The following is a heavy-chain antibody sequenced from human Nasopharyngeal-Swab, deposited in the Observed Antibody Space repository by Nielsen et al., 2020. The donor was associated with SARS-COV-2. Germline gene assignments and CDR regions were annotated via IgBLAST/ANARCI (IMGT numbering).Heavy chain of an antibody. Sequence: GESLKISCAASGFTFSSYWMHWVRQAPGKGLVWVSRINSDGSSTSYADSVRCRFTISRDNAKNTLYLQMNSLRAEDTAVYYCARDLPPLYYYYYGMDVWGQGTTVTVSS. CDR1: GFTFSSYW. CDR2: INSDGSST. V-gene: IGHV3-74*01. CDR3: ARDLPPLYYYYYGMDV. J-gene: IGHJ6*02.